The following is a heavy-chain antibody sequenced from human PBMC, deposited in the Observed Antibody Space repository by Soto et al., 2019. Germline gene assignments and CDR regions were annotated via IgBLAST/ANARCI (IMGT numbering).Heavy chain of an antibody. Sequence: QLPLQESDSGLVKPSQTLSLTCAVSGDSISSSAYSWSWIRQPPGKGLECIGYIYHSGHTYYNPSLKSRVSISIDRYKNQFSLRLSSVTAADTAVYYCARGGYIYGANAFDIWGHGTMVTVSS. CDR3: ARGGYIYGANAFDI. V-gene: IGHV4-30-2*01. CDR2: IYHSGHT. J-gene: IGHJ3*02. D-gene: IGHD5-18*01. CDR1: GDSISSSAYS.